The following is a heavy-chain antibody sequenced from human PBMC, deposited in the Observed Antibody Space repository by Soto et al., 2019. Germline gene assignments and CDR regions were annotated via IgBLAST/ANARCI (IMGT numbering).Heavy chain of an antibody. D-gene: IGHD3-10*02. CDR2: INPSGGST. V-gene: IGHV1-46*01. CDR1: GYTFTSYY. Sequence: QVQLVQSGAEVKKPGASVKVSCKASGYTFTSYYMHWVRQAPGQGLEWMGIINPSGGSTSYAQKFQGRVTMTKDTSTSTDYMELSSLRSEDTAVYYCARDRGVSDGGMLGRYFDYWGQGTLVTVSS. J-gene: IGHJ4*02. CDR3: ARDRGVSDGGMLGRYFDY.